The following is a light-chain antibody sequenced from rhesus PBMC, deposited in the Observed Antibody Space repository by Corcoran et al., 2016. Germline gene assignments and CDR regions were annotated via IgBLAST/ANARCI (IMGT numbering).Light chain of an antibody. V-gene: IGKV1-33*02. CDR3: QQHNTYPPT. CDR2: GAS. J-gene: IGKJ1*01. CDR1: QDISKY. Sequence: DIQMTQSPSSLSASVGDTVTITCQASQDISKYLAWYQQKPGKAPKLLIYGASTLQSGDPSRFSGGGSGTELTLTISSLQPEDFATYYCQQHNTYPPTFGQGTKVEIK.